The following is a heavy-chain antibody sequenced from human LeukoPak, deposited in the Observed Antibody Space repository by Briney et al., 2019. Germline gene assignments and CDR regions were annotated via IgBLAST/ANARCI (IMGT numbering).Heavy chain of an antibody. CDR3: ARDGGAMVRGVIDY. CDR2: IYYSGST. J-gene: IGHJ4*02. V-gene: IGHV4-39*02. Sequence: PSETLSLTCTVSGGSISSSSYYWGWIRQPPGKGLEWIGSIYYSGSTYYNPSLKSRVTISVDTSKNQFSLKLSSVTAADTAVYYCARDGGAMVRGVIDYWGQGTLVTVSS. D-gene: IGHD3-10*01. CDR1: GGSISSSSYY.